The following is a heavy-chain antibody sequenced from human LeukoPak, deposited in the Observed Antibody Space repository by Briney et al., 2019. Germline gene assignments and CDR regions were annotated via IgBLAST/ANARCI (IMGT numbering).Heavy chain of an antibody. Sequence: PGGSLRLSCAASGLNLRHYGMSWVRQAPGKGLEWVSSISGPGGSTYYADSVKDRFTVSRDKSKNTLYLQMNSLRPEDTALYYCANLRYFDWPGDYWGQGTLVTVSS. D-gene: IGHD3-9*01. CDR2: ISGPGGST. J-gene: IGHJ4*02. CDR1: GLNLRHYG. V-gene: IGHV3-23*01. CDR3: ANLRYFDWPGDY.